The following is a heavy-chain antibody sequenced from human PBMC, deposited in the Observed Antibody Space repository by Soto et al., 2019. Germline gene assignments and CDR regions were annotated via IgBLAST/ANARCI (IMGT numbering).Heavy chain of an antibody. CDR2: VYYSGTT. J-gene: IGHJ4*02. V-gene: IGHV4-31*03. CDR3: AREQYSRGSYCFDY. Sequence: SETLSLTCTVSGDSISSGGYYWSWIRQLPGKGLEWIGYVYYSGTTYYNPSLASRVTISVDTSKNQFSLKLSSVTAADTAVYYCAREQYSRGSYCFDYWGQGTLVTVSS. D-gene: IGHD6-19*01. CDR1: GDSISSGGYY.